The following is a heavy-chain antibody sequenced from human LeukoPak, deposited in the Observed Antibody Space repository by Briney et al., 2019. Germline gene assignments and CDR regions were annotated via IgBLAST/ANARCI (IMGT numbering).Heavy chain of an antibody. CDR1: GGSFSGYY. D-gene: IGHD2-15*01. Sequence: PSETLSLTCTVYGGSFSGYYWSWIRQPPGKGLEWIGEINHSGSTNYNPSLKSRVTISVDTSKNQFSLKLSSVTAADTAVYYCASSVVVVAAIGYSYFDYWGQGTLFTVSS. CDR3: ASSVVVVAAIGYSYFDY. CDR2: INHSGST. V-gene: IGHV4-34*01. J-gene: IGHJ4*02.